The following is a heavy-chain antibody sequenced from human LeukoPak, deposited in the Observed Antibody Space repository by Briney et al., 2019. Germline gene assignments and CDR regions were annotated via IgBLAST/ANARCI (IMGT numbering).Heavy chain of an antibody. Sequence: KPSETLSLTCTVSGNSISSYYWSWTRQPAGKGLEWIGRIYTSGSTNYNPSLKSRVTISLDTSKNQFSLKLRSVTAADTAVYYCARSKYGYMFDYWGQGTLVTVSS. CDR1: GNSISSYY. CDR3: ARSKYGYMFDY. D-gene: IGHD5-18*01. V-gene: IGHV4-4*07. CDR2: IYTSGST. J-gene: IGHJ4*02.